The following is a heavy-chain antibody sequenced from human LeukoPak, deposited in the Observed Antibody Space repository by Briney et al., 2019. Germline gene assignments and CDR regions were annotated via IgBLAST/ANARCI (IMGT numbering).Heavy chain of an antibody. V-gene: IGHV5-51*01. D-gene: IGHD3-3*01. CDR3: ARQNDFRLDY. CDR1: GYTSSSYW. Sequence: GESLRISCKGSGYTSSSYWIGWVRQMPGKGLEWMGIIYPGDSDTRYSPSLQGQVTISVDTSIGTAYLQWSSLKASDTAIYYCARQNDFRLDYWGQGTLVTVSS. CDR2: IYPGDSDT. J-gene: IGHJ4*02.